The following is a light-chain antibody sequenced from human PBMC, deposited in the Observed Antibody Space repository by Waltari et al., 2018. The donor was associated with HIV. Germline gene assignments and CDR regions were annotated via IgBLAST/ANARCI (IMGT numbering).Light chain of an antibody. CDR3: SSYTTSGSVL. V-gene: IGLV2-14*03. J-gene: IGLJ2*01. CDR2: VDT. Sequence: QSALRPPASVSGSPEQSVPISCTGPTITYNSFPWYQQHPGQAPKLMIFVDTSRPSGLSNRFSGSKSGNTASLTISGLQVEDEADYYCSSYTTSGSVLFGGGTNLTVL. CDR1: TITYNS.